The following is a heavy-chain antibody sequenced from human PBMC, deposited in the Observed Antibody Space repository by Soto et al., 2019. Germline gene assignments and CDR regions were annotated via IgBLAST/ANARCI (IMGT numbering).Heavy chain of an antibody. CDR1: GFTFDDYA. V-gene: IGHV3-9*01. CDR2: ISWNSGSI. J-gene: IGHJ4*02. CDR3: AKALRSSRRYYFDY. Sequence: PGGSLRLSCAASGFTFDDYAMHWVRQAPGKGLEWVSGISWNSGSIGYADSVKGRFTISRDNAKNSLYLQMNSLRAEDTALYYCAKALRSSRRYYFDYWGQGTLVTVSS. D-gene: IGHD6-13*01.